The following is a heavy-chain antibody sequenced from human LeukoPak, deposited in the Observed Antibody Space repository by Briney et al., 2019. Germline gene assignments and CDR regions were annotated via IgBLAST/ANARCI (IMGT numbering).Heavy chain of an antibody. D-gene: IGHD5-12*01. J-gene: IGHJ4*02. V-gene: IGHV4-59*01. CDR2: MYYDGRT. Sequence: SETLSLTCIVSSGSFTSSCWSWFRQPPGKGLEWIGYMYYDGRTNYNPSLKSRVTISIDTSKNQFSLKLTSVTTADTAVCYCTRGTGWLTTDWGQGTLVTVSS. CDR1: SGSFTSSC. CDR3: TRGTGWLTTD.